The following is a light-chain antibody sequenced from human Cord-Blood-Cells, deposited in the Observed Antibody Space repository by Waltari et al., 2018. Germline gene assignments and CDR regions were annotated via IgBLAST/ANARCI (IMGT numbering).Light chain of an antibody. CDR2: CNR. V-gene: IGLV1-40*01. Sequence: QSVLTQPPSVSGAPGQRVTISCTGSRSNIGAGYDVNWYQQLPGTAPSLPISCNRHRPAGVPDRFSGSKSGTSASLAIAGLQAGDEADYYCQSYDSSLSGLYVFGTGTKVTVL. CDR1: RSNIGAGYD. CDR3: QSYDSSLSGLYV. J-gene: IGLJ1*01.